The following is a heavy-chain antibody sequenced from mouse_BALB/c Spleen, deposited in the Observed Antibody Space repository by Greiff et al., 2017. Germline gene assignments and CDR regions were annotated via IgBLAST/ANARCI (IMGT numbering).Heavy chain of an antibody. Sequence: EVQVVESGGGLVKPGGSLKLSCAASGFTFSSYAMSWVRQSPEKRLEWVAEISSGGSYTYYPDTVTGRFTISRDNAKNTLYLEMSSLRSEDTAMYYCARDGDYGSSFYYAMDYWGQGTSVTVSS. J-gene: IGHJ4*01. CDR2: ISSGGSYT. D-gene: IGHD1-1*01. V-gene: IGHV5-9-4*01. CDR1: GFTFSSYA. CDR3: ARDGDYGSSFYYAMDY.